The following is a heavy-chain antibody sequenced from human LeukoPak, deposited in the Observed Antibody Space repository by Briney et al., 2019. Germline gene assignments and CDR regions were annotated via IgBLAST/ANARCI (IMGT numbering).Heavy chain of an antibody. CDR3: ARGGRAVAGTLGDY. CDR2: ISSSSSTI. V-gene: IGHV3-48*01. J-gene: IGHJ4*02. D-gene: IGHD6-19*01. Sequence: PGGSLRLSCEASGFTFSSYWMAWVRQAPGKGLEWVSYISSSSSTIYYADSVKGRFTISRDNAKNSLYLQMNSLRAEDTAVYYCARGGRAVAGTLGDYWGQGTLVTVSS. CDR1: GFTFSSYW.